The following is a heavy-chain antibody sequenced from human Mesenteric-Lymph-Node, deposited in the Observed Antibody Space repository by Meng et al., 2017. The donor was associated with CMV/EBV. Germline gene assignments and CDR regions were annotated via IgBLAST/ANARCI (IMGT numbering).Heavy chain of an antibody. CDR1: SDSSYY. Sequence: SDSSYYWGWGRQPPGKGLEWIGTIYYSGRTFYNPSLKSRVTISVDMSKNQFSLKVTSVTAADTAVYYCARHGGYCSTTSCSLGWFDPWGQGTLVTVSS. D-gene: IGHD2-2*01. CDR3: ARHGGYCSTTSCSLGWFDP. J-gene: IGHJ5*02. V-gene: IGHV4-39*01. CDR2: IYYSGRT.